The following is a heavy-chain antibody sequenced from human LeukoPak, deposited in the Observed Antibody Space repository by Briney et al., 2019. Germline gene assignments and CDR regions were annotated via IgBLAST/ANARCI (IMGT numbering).Heavy chain of an antibody. V-gene: IGHV4-38-2*02. CDR1: GYSISSGYY. Sequence: PSETLSLTCTVSGYSISSGYYWGWIRPPPGKGLEWIGSIYHSGSTYYNPSLKSRVTISVDTSKNQFSLKLSSVTAADTAVYYCARDLGGLWFGELNIDYWGQGTLVTVSS. CDR2: IYHSGST. J-gene: IGHJ4*02. CDR3: ARDLGGLWFGELNIDY. D-gene: IGHD3-10*01.